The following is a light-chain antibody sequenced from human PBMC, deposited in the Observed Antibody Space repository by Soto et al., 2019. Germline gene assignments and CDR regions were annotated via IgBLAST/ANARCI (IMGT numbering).Light chain of an antibody. J-gene: IGKJ5*01. V-gene: IGKV1-33*01. Sequence: DIPMTQSLSSLSASVGEGVNIXCQASQDINNFLNWYQQKPGKAPKLLIYDASNLETGVPSRFSGSGSGTDFTFTISSLQPEDIATYYCQQYDNLPPFTFGQGTRLEI. CDR1: QDINNF. CDR3: QQYDNLPPFT. CDR2: DAS.